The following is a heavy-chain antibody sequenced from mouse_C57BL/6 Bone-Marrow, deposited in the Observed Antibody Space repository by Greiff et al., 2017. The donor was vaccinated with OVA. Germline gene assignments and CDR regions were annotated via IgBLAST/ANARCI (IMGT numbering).Heavy chain of an antibody. V-gene: IGHV5-12*01. CDR2: ISNGGGST. CDR1: GFTFSDYY. Sequence: EVQRVESGGGLVQPGGSLKLSCAASGFTFSDYYMYWVRQTPEKRLEWVAYISNGGGSTYYPATVQGRFTISRDHAKHTLSLQMSRLKSEDTAMYYCARQEGYDYDGDYYAMDYWGQGTSVTVSS. D-gene: IGHD2-4*01. CDR3: ARQEGYDYDGDYYAMDY. J-gene: IGHJ4*01.